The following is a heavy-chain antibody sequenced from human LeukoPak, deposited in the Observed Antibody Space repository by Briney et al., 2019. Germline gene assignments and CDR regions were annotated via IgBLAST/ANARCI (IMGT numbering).Heavy chain of an antibody. CDR1: GYTFTGYY. V-gene: IGHV1-46*01. J-gene: IGHJ3*02. CDR2: IDPRTGGS. Sequence: ASVKVSCKASGYTFTGYYMHWVRQAPGQGLEWMGIIDPRTGGSTSAQKFQDRFTLTRDMSTTTVYMELSSLRVDDTAVYSCARGVDIARRDAFDIWGQGTMVTVSS. CDR3: ARGVDIARRDAFDI. D-gene: IGHD5-12*01.